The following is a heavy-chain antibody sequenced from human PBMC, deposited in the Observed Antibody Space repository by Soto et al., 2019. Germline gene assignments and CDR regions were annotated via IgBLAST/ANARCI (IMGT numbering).Heavy chain of an antibody. D-gene: IGHD2-15*01. V-gene: IGHV3-9*01. Sequence: GGSLRLSCAASGFTFDDYAMHWVRQAPGKGLEWVSGISWNSGSIGYADSVKGRFTISRDNAKNSLYLQMNSLRAEDTALYYCAKDPYCSGGSCYRRLTGYDYAMDVWGQGPTVT. CDR2: ISWNSGSI. J-gene: IGHJ6*02. CDR3: AKDPYCSGGSCYRRLTGYDYAMDV. CDR1: GFTFDDYA.